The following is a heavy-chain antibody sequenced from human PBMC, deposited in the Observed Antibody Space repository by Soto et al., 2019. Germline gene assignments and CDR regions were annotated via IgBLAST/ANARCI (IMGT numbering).Heavy chain of an antibody. V-gene: IGHV3-21*01. CDR1: GFTLTNEN. J-gene: IGHJ4*02. D-gene: IGHD3-22*01. CDR3: ARDPLLSMIVVVGVDGF. Sequence: EVQLVESGGGLVKPGGSLRLSCTVLGFTLTNENMNWVRQAPGKGLEWVSSISSRSTFINYSDAVKGRFTISRDNDKGLVYLQMHSLRAADTAVYYCARDPLLSMIVVVGVDGFWGQGALVTFYS. CDR2: ISSRSTFI.